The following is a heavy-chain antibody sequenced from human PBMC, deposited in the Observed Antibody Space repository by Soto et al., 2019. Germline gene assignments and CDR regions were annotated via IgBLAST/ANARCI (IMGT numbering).Heavy chain of an antibody. J-gene: IGHJ6*02. CDR3: ARGLLLEPLGGYGMDV. CDR1: GYTFTGYY. D-gene: IGHD1-1*01. V-gene: IGHV1-2*04. CDR2: INPNSGGT. Sequence: ASVKVSCKASGYTFTGYYMHWVRQAPGQGLEWMGWINPNSGGTNYAQKFQGWATMTRDTSISTAYMELSRLRSDDTAVYYCARGLLLEPLGGYGMDVWGQGTTVTVSS.